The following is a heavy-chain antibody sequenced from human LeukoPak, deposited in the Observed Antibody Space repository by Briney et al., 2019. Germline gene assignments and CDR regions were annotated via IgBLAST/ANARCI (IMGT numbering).Heavy chain of an antibody. CDR2: INSDGSST. J-gene: IGHJ5*02. CDR1: GFTFSNYW. D-gene: IGHD5-18*01. Sequence: GGSLRLSCAASGFTFSNYWMHWVRQAPGKGLVWVSNINSDGSSTNYADSVKGRFSISRDNAKNTLSLQMNGLRAEDTAVYYCALFSQPYAWGQGSLVTVSS. V-gene: IGHV3-74*01. CDR3: ALFSQPYA.